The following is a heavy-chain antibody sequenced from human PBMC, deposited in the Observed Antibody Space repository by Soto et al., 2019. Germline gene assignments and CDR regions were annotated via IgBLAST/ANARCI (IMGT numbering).Heavy chain of an antibody. V-gene: IGHV3-30*18. CDR1: GFPFGDFG. CDR3: AKSPDLFCSSANCYGYYFDY. CDR2: ISHDGSDK. D-gene: IGHD2-2*01. Sequence: GGSLRLSCAASGFPFGDFGMHWLRQAPGKGLEWVAVISHDGSDKFYADSVKAQFTISRDNPKNTLYLQISGLRAEDTAVYYCAKSPDLFCSSANCYGYYFDYWSQGNLVTVSS. J-gene: IGHJ4*02.